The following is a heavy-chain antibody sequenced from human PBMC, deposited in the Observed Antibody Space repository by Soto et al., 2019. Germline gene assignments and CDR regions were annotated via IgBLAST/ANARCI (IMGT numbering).Heavy chain of an antibody. D-gene: IGHD6-13*01. Sequence: GGSLRLSCAASGFTFSSYWMHWVRQAPGKGLVWVSRINSDGSSTSYADSVKGRFTISRDNAKNTLYLQMNSLRAEDTAVYYCARHRNGIAAPIDYWGQGTLVTVSS. CDR1: GFTFSSYW. CDR2: INSDGSST. V-gene: IGHV3-74*01. J-gene: IGHJ4*02. CDR3: ARHRNGIAAPIDY.